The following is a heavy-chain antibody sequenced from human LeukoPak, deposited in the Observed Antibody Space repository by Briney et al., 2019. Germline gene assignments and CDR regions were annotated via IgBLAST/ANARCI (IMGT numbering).Heavy chain of an antibody. D-gene: IGHD3-9*01. CDR2: ISYDGSNK. CDR1: GFTFSSYA. V-gene: IGHV3-30-3*01. J-gene: IGHJ5*02. CDR3: ARDTGYDILTGYLLDP. Sequence: PGGSLRLSCAASGFTFSSYAMHWVRQAPGKGLEWVAVISYDGSNKYYADSVKGRFTISRDNSKNTLYLQMNSLRAEDTAVYYCARDTGYDILTGYLLDPWGQGTLVTVSS.